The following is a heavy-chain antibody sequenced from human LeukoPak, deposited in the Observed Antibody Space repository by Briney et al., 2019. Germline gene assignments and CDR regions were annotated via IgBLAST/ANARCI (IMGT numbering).Heavy chain of an antibody. V-gene: IGHV4-38-2*02. CDR1: GYSISSGHY. J-gene: IGHJ4*02. CDR3: AGVPGITMVRGSNHFDY. D-gene: IGHD3-10*01. CDR2: IYHSGST. Sequence: PSETLSLTCTVSGYSISSGHYWGWIRHPPGKGLEWIGNIYHSGSTYYNPSLKSRVTISVDTSKNQFSLKLSSVTAADTAVYYCAGVPGITMVRGSNHFDYWGQGTLVTVSS.